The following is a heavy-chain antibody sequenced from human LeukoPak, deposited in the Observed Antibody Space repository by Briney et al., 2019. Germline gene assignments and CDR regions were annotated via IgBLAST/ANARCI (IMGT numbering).Heavy chain of an antibody. D-gene: IGHD2-21*01. CDR3: ARGGYYPDYYMDV. J-gene: IGHJ6*03. CDR1: GYSISSGYY. V-gene: IGHV4-38-2*02. CDR2: IFHSGST. Sequence: SETLSLTCTVSGYSISSGYYWGWIRQPPGKGLEWIGTIFHSGSTYSNPSLKSRVTISVDTSKNQFSLNLSSVTAADTAVYYCARGGYYPDYYMDVWGKGTTVTVSS.